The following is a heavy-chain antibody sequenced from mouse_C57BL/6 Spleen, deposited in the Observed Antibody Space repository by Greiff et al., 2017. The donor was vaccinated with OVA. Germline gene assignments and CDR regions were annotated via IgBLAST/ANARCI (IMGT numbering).Heavy chain of an antibody. Sequence: EVQLQQSGPELVKPGASVKMSCKASGYTFTDYNMHWVKQSHGKSLEWIGYINPNNGGTSYNQKFKGKATLTVNKSSSTAYMERRSLTSEDSAVYYCARGYYGSSPFWYFDVWGTGTTVTVSS. J-gene: IGHJ1*03. D-gene: IGHD1-1*01. CDR3: ARGYYGSSPFWYFDV. CDR2: INPNNGGT. CDR1: GYTFTDYN. V-gene: IGHV1-22*01.